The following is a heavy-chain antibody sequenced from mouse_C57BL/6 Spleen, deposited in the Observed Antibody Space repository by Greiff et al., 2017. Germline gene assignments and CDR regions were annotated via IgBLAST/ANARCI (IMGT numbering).Heavy chain of an antibody. CDR3: ARAGSNYDYAMDY. Sequence: VKLVESGPGLVQPSQSLSITCTVSGFSLTSYGVHWVRQSPGTGLEWLGVIWSGGSTDYNAAFISRLSISKDNSKSQVFFKMNILQADDTAIYYCARAGSNYDYAMDYWGQGTSVTVSS. CDR1: GFSLTSYG. D-gene: IGHD2-5*01. V-gene: IGHV2-2*01. J-gene: IGHJ4*01. CDR2: IWSGGST.